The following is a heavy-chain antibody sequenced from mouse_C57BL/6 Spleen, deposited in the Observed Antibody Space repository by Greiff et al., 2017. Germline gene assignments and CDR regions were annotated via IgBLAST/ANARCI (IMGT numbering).Heavy chain of an antibody. J-gene: IGHJ4*01. V-gene: IGHV1-9*01. Sequence: LVESGAELMKPGASVKLSCKATGYTFTGYWIEWVKQRPGHGLEWIGEILPGSGSTNYNGKFKGKATFTADTYSNTAYMQLSSLTTEGSAIYYCASSDYEGGVYAMDYWGPGTSVTVSS. D-gene: IGHD2-4*01. CDR1: GYTFTGYW. CDR2: ILPGSGST. CDR3: ASSDYEGGVYAMDY.